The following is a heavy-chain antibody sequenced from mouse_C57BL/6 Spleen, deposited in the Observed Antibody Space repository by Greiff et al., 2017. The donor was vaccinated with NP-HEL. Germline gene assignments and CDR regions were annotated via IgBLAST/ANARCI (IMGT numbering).Heavy chain of an antibody. J-gene: IGHJ4*01. D-gene: IGHD1-1*01. CDR1: GFAFTSYG. CDR3: ARLSSYYAMDY. CDR2: IWSGGST. V-gene: IGHV2-2*01. Sequence: VKLVESGPGLVQPSQSLSITCTVSGFAFTSYGVHWVRQSPGKGLEWLGVIWSGGSTDYNAAFISRLSISKDNSKSQVFFKMNSLQADDTAIYYCARLSSYYAMDYWGQGTSVTVSS.